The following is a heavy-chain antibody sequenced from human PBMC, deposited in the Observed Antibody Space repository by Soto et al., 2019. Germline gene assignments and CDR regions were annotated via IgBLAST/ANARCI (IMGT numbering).Heavy chain of an antibody. J-gene: IGHJ5*02. CDR2: FSGSGGST. Sequence: PGGSLRLSCAASGFTFSSYALSWFRQAPGKGLEWVSAFSGSGGSTYYADSVKGRFTISRDNSKNTLYLQMNSLRAEDTAVYYCAKDRWAVAGNWFDPWGQGTLVTVSS. CDR1: GFTFSSYA. D-gene: IGHD6-19*01. V-gene: IGHV3-23*01. CDR3: AKDRWAVAGNWFDP.